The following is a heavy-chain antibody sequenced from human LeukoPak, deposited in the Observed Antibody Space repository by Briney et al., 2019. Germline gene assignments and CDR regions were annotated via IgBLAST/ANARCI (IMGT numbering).Heavy chain of an antibody. CDR2: ISWSSGTV. Sequence: GGPLRLSCAASGFAFYNYAMHWVRQGPGRGLEWVSDISWSSGTVDYADSVKGRFIISRDNAKNSLYLEMKDLRTEDTAFYYCARANSSSATRNFFDYWGQGTLVTVSS. V-gene: IGHV3-9*01. CDR3: ARANSSSATRNFFDY. J-gene: IGHJ4*02. D-gene: IGHD2/OR15-2a*01. CDR1: GFAFYNYA.